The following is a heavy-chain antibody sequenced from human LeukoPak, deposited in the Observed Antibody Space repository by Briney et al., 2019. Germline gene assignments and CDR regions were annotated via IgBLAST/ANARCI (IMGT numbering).Heavy chain of an antibody. CDR1: GYSFTSYW. D-gene: IGHD2-21*01. CDR3: ARLVKGVPKTMKNVRTLWYPGY. J-gene: IGHJ4*02. V-gene: IGHV5-51*01. Sequence: SGESLKISCKGPGYSFTSYWIGWVRQMPGKGLECMGIIYPGDSDTRYSPSFSGQVTISADKSINTAYLQWSSLKSSDTAIYSCARLVKGVPKTMKNVRTLWYPGYWGQGTLVTVSS. CDR2: IYPGDSDT.